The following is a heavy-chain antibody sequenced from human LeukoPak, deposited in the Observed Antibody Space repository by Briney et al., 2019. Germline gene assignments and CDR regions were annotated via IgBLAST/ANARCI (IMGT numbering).Heavy chain of an antibody. J-gene: IGHJ4*02. Sequence: GGSLRLSCAASGFTFSSYAMHWVRQAPGKGLEWVAVISYDGSNKYYVDSVKGRFTISRDNSKNTLYLQMNSLRAEDTAVYYCARDLREYGIDYWGQGTLVTVSS. V-gene: IGHV3-30-3*01. D-gene: IGHD2-8*01. CDR3: ARDLREYGIDY. CDR2: ISYDGSNK. CDR1: GFTFSSYA.